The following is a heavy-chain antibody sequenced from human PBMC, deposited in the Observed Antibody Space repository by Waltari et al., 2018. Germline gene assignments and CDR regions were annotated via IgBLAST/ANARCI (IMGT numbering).Heavy chain of an antibody. CDR2: IYHDGRT. CDR3: ARDNGDYVEGWLWPNWFDS. V-gene: IGHV4-34*01. Sequence: QVQLQQWGAGLLKPSETLSLTCAVHGGSFSGYYWTWIRQPPGKGLEWIGEIYHDGRTTYNTSLKSRVTISADTSKNQFSLKLNSVTAADTGVYYCARDNGDYVEGWLWPNWFDSWGQGTLVTVSS. D-gene: IGHD4-17*01. CDR1: GGSFSGYY. J-gene: IGHJ5*01.